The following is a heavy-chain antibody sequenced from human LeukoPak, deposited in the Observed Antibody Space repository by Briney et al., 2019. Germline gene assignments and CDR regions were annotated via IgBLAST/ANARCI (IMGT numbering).Heavy chain of an antibody. CDR3: ARGSLRLFDY. CDR1: GGSISSGGHS. J-gene: IGHJ4*02. V-gene: IGHV4-31*03. Sequence: PSQTLSLTCTVSGGSISSGGHSWSWIRQHPAKGLEWIGYIYFSGSAYYNPSLESRVTISKDTSKNQFSLKLTSVTAADTAVYYRARGSLRLFDYWGQGTLVTVSS. CDR2: IYFSGSA. D-gene: IGHD5/OR15-5a*01.